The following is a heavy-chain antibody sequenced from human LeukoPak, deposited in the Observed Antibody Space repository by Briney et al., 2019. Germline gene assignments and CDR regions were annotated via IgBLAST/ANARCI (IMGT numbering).Heavy chain of an antibody. J-gene: IGHJ6*03. CDR1: GGSISSYY. CDR2: IYYSGST. D-gene: IGHD3-3*01. V-gene: IGHV4-59*12. Sequence: SETLSLTCTVSGGSISSYYWSWIRQPPGKGLEWIGYIYYSGSTNYNPSLKSRVTISVDTSKNQFSLKLSSATAADTAVYYCARLPAGIFGVVMPYYYYYYMDVWGKGTTVTVSS. CDR3: ARLPAGIFGVVMPYYYYYYMDV.